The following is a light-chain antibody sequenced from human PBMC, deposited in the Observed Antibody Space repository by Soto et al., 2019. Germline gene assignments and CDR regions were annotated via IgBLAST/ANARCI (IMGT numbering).Light chain of an antibody. Sequence: QSALTQPASVSGSPGQSITISCTGTSSDVGSYNFVSWYQQHPGKAPALMIYEASKRPSGVSSRFSGSKSGNTASLTISGLQAEDEADYYCCSYVGSNNYVFGSGTKLTVL. CDR1: SSDVGSYNF. CDR3: CSYVGSNNYV. CDR2: EAS. J-gene: IGLJ1*01. V-gene: IGLV2-23*01.